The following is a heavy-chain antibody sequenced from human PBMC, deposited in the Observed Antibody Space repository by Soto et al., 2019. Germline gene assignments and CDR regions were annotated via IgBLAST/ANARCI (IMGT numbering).Heavy chain of an antibody. J-gene: IGHJ5*02. CDR3: ARSHSSGRGGGFDP. D-gene: IGHD6-19*01. Sequence: EVQLVESGGGLVQPGGSLRLSCAASRFTFSSYSMNWVRQAPGKGLEWVSYISSSSSTIYYADSVKGRFTISRDNAKNSLYLQMNSLRAEDTAVYYCARSHSSGRGGGFDPWGQGTLVTVSS. CDR1: RFTFSSYS. V-gene: IGHV3-48*01. CDR2: ISSSSSTI.